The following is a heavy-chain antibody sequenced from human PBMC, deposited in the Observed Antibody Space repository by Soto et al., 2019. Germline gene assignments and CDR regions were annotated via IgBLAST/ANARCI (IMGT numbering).Heavy chain of an antibody. CDR3: AKHAVALYYFDY. V-gene: IGHV3-23*01. Sequence: GGSLRLSCAASGFIFSSYAMSWVRQAPGKGLEWVSGISGSGVSTFYADSAKGRFTISRDNSKNTLYLQMNSLRAEDTAVYYCAKHAVALYYFDYRGQGTLVTVSS. CDR1: GFIFSSYA. D-gene: IGHD6-19*01. J-gene: IGHJ4*02. CDR2: ISGSGVST.